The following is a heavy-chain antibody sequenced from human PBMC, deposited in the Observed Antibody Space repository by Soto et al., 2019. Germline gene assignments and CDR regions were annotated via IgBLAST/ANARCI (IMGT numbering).Heavy chain of an antibody. J-gene: IGHJ4*02. Sequence: QVQLVQSGAEVKKPGSSVKVSCKASGGIFNNYAISWVRQAPGQGLEWMGGIIPVFGTTNYAQKFQGRITFTTDESTSTACMEMSSLRSEDTAASYCARGRLSGYGGSDSRVTAPYYFDYWGRGTLVTVSS. CDR2: IIPVFGTT. CDR1: GGIFNNYA. V-gene: IGHV1-69*01. D-gene: IGHD5-12*01. CDR3: ARGRLSGYGGSDSRVTAPYYFDY.